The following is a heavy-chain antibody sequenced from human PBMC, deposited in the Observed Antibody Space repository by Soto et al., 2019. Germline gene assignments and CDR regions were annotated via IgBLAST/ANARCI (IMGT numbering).Heavy chain of an antibody. CDR1: GFIFNSYN. D-gene: IGHD3-22*01. CDR3: TRDLSPAGEFDY. CDR2: ISSRSSNI. J-gene: IGHJ4*02. V-gene: IGHV3-21*01. Sequence: PGGSLRLSCAASGFIFNSYNMNWVRQAPGKGLELVSYISSRSSNIYYADSVKGRFTISRDDAKSSVYLQLSSLRAEDTAVYYCTRDLSPAGEFDYWGQGTLVTVSS.